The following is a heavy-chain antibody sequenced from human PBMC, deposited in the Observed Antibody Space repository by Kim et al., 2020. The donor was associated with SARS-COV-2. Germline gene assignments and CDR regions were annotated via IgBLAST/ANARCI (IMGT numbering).Heavy chain of an antibody. J-gene: IGHJ4*02. D-gene: IGHD3-16*01. CDR1: GLNFDSHA. CDR2: VEENGSKK. V-gene: IGHV3-7*01. Sequence: GGSLRLSCATSGLNFDSHAVTWVRQPPGKRLEWVANVEENGSKKYYVDSLKGRVMISIDSAKNSVFLQMTSLRVEDTAMYYCARTFRGGQDYWGQGTLVT. CDR3: ARTFRGGQDY.